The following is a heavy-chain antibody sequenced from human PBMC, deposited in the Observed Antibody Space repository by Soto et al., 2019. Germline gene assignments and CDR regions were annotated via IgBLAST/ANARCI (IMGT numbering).Heavy chain of an antibody. CDR2: IKSKTDGGTT. V-gene: IGHV3-15*07. Sequence: PGGSLRLSCAASGFTFSNAWMNWVRQAPGKGLEWVGRIKSKTDGGTTDYAAPVKGRFTISRDDSKNTLYLQMNSLKTEDTAVYYCTTDLLPSYDSSGYYVGYYFDYWGQGTLVTVSS. D-gene: IGHD3-22*01. CDR3: TTDLLPSYDSSGYYVGYYFDY. J-gene: IGHJ4*02. CDR1: GFTFSNAW.